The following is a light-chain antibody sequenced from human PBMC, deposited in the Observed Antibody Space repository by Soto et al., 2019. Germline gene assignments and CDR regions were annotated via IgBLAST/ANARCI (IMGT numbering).Light chain of an antibody. CDR3: NSRGGSRPYYV. Sequence: QSVLTQPASVSGSPGQSITISCTGTSSDVGGYNYVSWYQQHPGKAPKLMIYEVSNRPSGVSNRFSGSKSGNTASLTISGLQAEDEADYYCNSRGGSRPYYVFGTGTKLTVL. V-gene: IGLV2-14*01. CDR1: SSDVGGYNY. J-gene: IGLJ1*01. CDR2: EVS.